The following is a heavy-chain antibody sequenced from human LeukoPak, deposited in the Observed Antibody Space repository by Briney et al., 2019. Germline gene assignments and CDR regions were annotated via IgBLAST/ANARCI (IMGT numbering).Heavy chain of an antibody. J-gene: IGHJ5*02. D-gene: IGHD2-8*01. V-gene: IGHV1-2*02. CDR2: INPNSGGT. CDR3: ARDPLYCTNGVCVPDNWFDP. Sequence: ASVKVSCKASGYTFTGYYMHWVRQAPGQGLEWMGWINPNSGGTNYAQKLQGRVTMTTDTSTSTAHMELRSLRSDDTAVYYCARDPLYCTNGVCVPDNWFDPWGQGTLVTVSS. CDR1: GYTFTGYY.